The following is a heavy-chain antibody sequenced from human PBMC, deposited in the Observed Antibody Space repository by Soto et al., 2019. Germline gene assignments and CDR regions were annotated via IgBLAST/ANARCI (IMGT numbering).Heavy chain of an antibody. V-gene: IGHV3-33*05. CDR1: GFTLSNYG. J-gene: IGHJ6*02. Sequence: RLSCAVYGFTLSNYGMHWVRQAPGKGLEWVALISDDGTNKYFVDSVKGRFTISRDNSRNMVYLQMNSLRAEDTAVYYCAKSSMVRGVTNAYYYYYGMDVWGQGTTVTVSS. CDR2: ISDDGTNK. CDR3: AKSSMVRGVTNAYYYYYGMDV. D-gene: IGHD3-10*01.